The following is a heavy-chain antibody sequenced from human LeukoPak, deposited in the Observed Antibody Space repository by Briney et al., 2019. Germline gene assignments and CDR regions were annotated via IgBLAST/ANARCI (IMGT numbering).Heavy chain of an antibody. CDR3: ARGVLTLNWFDP. Sequence: GASVKVSCKASGYSLTTYDIDWVRQATGQGFEWMGWMNPNSGNTAYAQNFQGRVTMTRNTSISTAYMELSSLRSEDTAVYYCARGVLTLNWFDPWGQGTLVTVSS. V-gene: IGHV1-8*01. D-gene: IGHD2-8*01. CDR1: GYSLTTYD. CDR2: MNPNSGNT. J-gene: IGHJ5*02.